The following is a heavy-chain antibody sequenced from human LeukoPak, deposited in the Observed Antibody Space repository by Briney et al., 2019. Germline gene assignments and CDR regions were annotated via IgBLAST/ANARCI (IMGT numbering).Heavy chain of an antibody. D-gene: IGHD5-12*01. J-gene: IGHJ6*02. Sequence: GRSLRLSCATSGLKFDDYSMHWVRQAPRKGLEWVSGISWNGAIMVYADSVKGRFTISRDNAKNSLYLQMNSLRAEDTALYYCAKDISIGGYADGYFYGMDAWGQGTTVTVSS. CDR2: ISWNGAIM. CDR3: AKDISIGGYADGYFYGMDA. CDR1: GLKFDDYS. V-gene: IGHV3-9*01.